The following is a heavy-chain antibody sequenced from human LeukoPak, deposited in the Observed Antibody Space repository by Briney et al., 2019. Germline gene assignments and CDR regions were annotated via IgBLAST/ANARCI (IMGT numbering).Heavy chain of an antibody. CDR1: GFXFSSYE. V-gene: IGHV3-48*03. D-gene: IGHD6-13*01. CDR3: ARAPGSSGYAFDI. Sequence: GGSLRLSCAASGFXFSSYEINWVRQAPGKGLEWLSHISSSGNTIYYADTLKGRFTISRDNAKNSLYLQMNGLRDEDTGVYNSARAPGSSGYAFDIWGQGTVVTVSS. J-gene: IGHJ3*02. CDR2: ISSSGNTI.